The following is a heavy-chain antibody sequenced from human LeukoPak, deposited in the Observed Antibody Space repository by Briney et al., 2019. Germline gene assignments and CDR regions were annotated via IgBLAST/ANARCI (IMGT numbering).Heavy chain of an antibody. D-gene: IGHD6-13*01. V-gene: IGHV3-23*01. J-gene: IGHJ4*02. CDR1: GFTFSSYA. CDR3: AKDRFDGAPAVDY. CDR2: ISGSGGST. Sequence: PGGSLRLSCGASGFTFSSYAMSWVRQAPGKGLEWVSSISGSGGSTSHADSVKGRFTISRDNSKNTLYLQMNSLRAEDTAVYYCAKDRFDGAPAVDYRGQGTLVTVSS.